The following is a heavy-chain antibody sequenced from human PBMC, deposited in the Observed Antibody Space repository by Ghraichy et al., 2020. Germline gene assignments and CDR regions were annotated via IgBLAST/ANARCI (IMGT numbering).Heavy chain of an antibody. J-gene: IGHJ6*02. Sequence: SETLSLTCAVSGGSISSGGYSWSWIRQPPGKGLEWIGYIYHSGSTYYNPSLKSRVTISVDRSKNQFSLKLSSVTAADTAVYYCARAYYYGSGSYYHYYYYYGMDVWGQGTTVTVSS. CDR2: IYHSGST. CDR3: ARAYYYGSGSYYHYYYYYGMDV. D-gene: IGHD3-10*01. CDR1: GGSISSGGYS. V-gene: IGHV4-30-2*01.